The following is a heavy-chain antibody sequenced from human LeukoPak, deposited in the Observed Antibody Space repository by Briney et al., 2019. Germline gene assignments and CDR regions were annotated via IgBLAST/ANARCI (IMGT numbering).Heavy chain of an antibody. Sequence: SVKVSCKASGGTFSSYTISWVRQAPGQGLEWMGRIIPILGIANYAQKFQGRVTITADKSTSTAYMELSSLRSEDTAVYYCARYQYYYDSSGYPVHYWGEATMVTVSS. J-gene: IGHJ4*02. V-gene: IGHV1-69*02. CDR1: GGTFSSYT. CDR2: IIPILGIA. D-gene: IGHD3-22*01. CDR3: ARYQYYYDSSGYPVHY.